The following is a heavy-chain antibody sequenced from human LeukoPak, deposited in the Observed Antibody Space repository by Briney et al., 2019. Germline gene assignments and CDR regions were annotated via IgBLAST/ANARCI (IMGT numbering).Heavy chain of an antibody. Sequence: EASVKVSCKASGYTFTGYYMHWVRQALGEGLEWMGWINPNSGGTNYAQKFQGRATMTRDTSISTAYMELSRLRSDDTAVYYCARDWGRRGIVGSFMDYWGQGTLVTVSS. CDR2: INPNSGGT. J-gene: IGHJ4*02. D-gene: IGHD1-26*01. CDR1: GYTFTGYY. V-gene: IGHV1-2*02. CDR3: ARDWGRRGIVGSFMDY.